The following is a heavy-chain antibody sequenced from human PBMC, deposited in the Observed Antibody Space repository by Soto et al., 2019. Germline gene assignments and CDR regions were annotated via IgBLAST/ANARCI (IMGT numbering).Heavy chain of an antibody. D-gene: IGHD3-9*01. J-gene: IGHJ4*02. Sequence: GGSLRLSCAASGFTFSSYWMSWVRQAPGKGLEWVANIKQDGSEKYYVDSVKGRFTISRDNAKNSLYLQMNSLRAEDTAVYYCARSYPFPDIYFDYWGQGTLVTVSS. CDR3: ARSYPFPDIYFDY. V-gene: IGHV3-7*01. CDR1: GFTFSSYW. CDR2: IKQDGSEK.